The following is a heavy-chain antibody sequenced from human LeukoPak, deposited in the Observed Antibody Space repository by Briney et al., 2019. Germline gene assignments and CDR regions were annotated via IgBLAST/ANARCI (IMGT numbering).Heavy chain of an antibody. CDR1: GGSISSYY. J-gene: IGHJ5*02. V-gene: IGHV4-59*01. CDR3: ASTRVGLWFDP. Sequence: KPSETLSLTCTVSGGSISSYYWSWIRQPPGKGLEWIGYIYYSGSTNYNPSLKSRVTISVDPSKNQFSLKLSSVTAADTAVYYCASTRVGLWFDPWGQGTLVTVSS. CDR2: IYYSGST. D-gene: IGHD3-10*02.